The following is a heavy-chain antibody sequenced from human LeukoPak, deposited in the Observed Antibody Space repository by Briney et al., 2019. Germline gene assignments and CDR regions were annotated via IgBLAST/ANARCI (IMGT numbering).Heavy chain of an antibody. CDR3: ARGKPYGSEFLYFDY. Sequence: ASVKVSCKASGGTFSSYAISWVRQAPGQGLEWMGGIIPIFCTANYAQKFQGRVTITADESTSTAYMELSSLRSEDTAVYYCARGKPYGSEFLYFDYWGQGTLVTVSS. J-gene: IGHJ4*02. D-gene: IGHD3-10*01. CDR2: IIPIFCTA. V-gene: IGHV1-69*13. CDR1: GGTFSSYA.